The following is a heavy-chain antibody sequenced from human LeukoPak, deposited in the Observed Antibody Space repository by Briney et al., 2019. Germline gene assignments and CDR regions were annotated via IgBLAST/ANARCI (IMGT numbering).Heavy chain of an antibody. Sequence: GASVKVSCKASGYTFTGYYMHWVRQAPGQGREWMGWINPNSGGTNYAQKFQGRVTMTRDTSISTAYMELSRLRSDDTAVYYCARSGTVTTWIQPNWFDPWGQGTLVTVSS. CDR2: INPNSGGT. CDR3: ARSGTVTTWIQPNWFDP. V-gene: IGHV1-2*02. CDR1: GYTFTGYY. J-gene: IGHJ5*02. D-gene: IGHD5-18*01.